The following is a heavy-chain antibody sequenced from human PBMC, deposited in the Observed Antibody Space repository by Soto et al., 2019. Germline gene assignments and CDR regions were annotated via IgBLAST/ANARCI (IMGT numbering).Heavy chain of an antibody. CDR3: AKEVSLGSTVDLGY. CDR1: GLTVSGKKY. D-gene: IGHD7-27*01. J-gene: IGHJ4*02. Sequence: DVQLVESGGGLIQPGESLRLSCAAFGLTVSGKKYVAWVRQAPGKGLEWISALYDVDGTYYADSVKGRFTTSTDSSKTTVYLQMKSLRVEDTAIYYCAKEVSLGSTVDLGYWGQGTLVTVSS. V-gene: IGHV3-53*01. CDR2: LYDVDGT.